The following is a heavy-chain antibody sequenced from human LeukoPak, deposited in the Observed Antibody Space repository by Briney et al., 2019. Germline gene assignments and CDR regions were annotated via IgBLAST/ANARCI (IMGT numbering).Heavy chain of an antibody. CDR2: IYYSGST. CDR1: GGSISSYY. D-gene: IGHD3-16*02. J-gene: IGHJ4*02. Sequence: PAETLFLTCTVSGGSISSYYWSWIRQPPGKGLEWIGYIYYSGSTNYNPSLKSRVTISVDTSKNQFSLKLSSVTAADTAVYYCARLLYLKSYFDYWGQGTLVTVSS. CDR3: ARLLYLKSYFDY. V-gene: IGHV4-59*08.